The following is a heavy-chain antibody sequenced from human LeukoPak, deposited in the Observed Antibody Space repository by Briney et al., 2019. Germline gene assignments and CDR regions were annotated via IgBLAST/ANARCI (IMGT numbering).Heavy chain of an antibody. Sequence: SETLSLTCTVSGGSISSYYWSWIRQPAGKGLEWIGRIYTSGSTNYNPSLKSRVTISVDTSKNQFSLKLSSVTAADTAVYYCARETGGGDDLAFDPWGQGTLVTVSS. CDR3: ARETGGGDDLAFDP. CDR2: IYTSGST. D-gene: IGHD2-21*02. CDR1: GGSISSYY. J-gene: IGHJ5*02. V-gene: IGHV4-4*07.